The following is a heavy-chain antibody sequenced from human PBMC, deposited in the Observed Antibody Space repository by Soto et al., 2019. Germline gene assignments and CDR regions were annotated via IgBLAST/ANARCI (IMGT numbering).Heavy chain of an antibody. CDR3: ARHLFGSGNWFDP. Sequence: SETLSLTCTVSGGSVSSDTYYWSWIRQPPGRGLEWIGYVFFTGSTHYNPSLKSRATLSVDTSKNQFSLKLSSVTAADTAVYYCARHLFGSGNWFDPWGQGTLVTVSS. V-gene: IGHV4-61*01. J-gene: IGHJ5*02. CDR1: GGSVSSDTYY. CDR2: VFFTGST. D-gene: IGHD3-10*02.